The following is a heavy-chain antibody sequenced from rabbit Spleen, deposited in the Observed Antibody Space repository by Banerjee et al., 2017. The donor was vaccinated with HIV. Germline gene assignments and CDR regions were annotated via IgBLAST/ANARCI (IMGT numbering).Heavy chain of an antibody. CDR2: IEPVFGIT. V-gene: IGHV1S7*01. CDR1: GFDFSRYY. Sequence: QLVESAGDLVQPGGSLKLSCKASGFDFSRYYMNWVRQAPGKGLEWIGYIEPVFGITYYASWVNGRFTISSHNAQNTLYLQLNSLTAADTATYFCARGYASSSGLPTYYFNLWGPGTLVTVS. CDR3: ARGYASSSGLPTYYFNL. D-gene: IGHD1-1*01. J-gene: IGHJ4*01.